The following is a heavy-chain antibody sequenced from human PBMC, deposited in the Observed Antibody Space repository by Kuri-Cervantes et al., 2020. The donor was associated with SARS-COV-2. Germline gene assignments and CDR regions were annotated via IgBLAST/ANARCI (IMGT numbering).Heavy chain of an antibody. CDR3: ARVPIAAPDY. V-gene: IGHV3-21*01. CDR1: GFTFSSYS. Sequence: GESLKISCAASGFTFSSYSTNWVRQAPGKGLEWVSSISSSSSYIYYADSVKGRFTISRDNAKNSLYLQMNSLRAEDTAVYYCARVPIAAPDYWGQGTLVTVSS. J-gene: IGHJ4*02. CDR2: ISSSSSYI. D-gene: IGHD6-6*01.